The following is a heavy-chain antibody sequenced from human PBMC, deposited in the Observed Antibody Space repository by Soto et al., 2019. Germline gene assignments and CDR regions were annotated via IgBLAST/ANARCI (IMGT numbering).Heavy chain of an antibody. CDR1: GGTFSSYT. D-gene: IGHD2-15*01. CDR2: IIPILGIA. Sequence: QVQLVQSGAEVKKPGSSVKVSCKASGGTFSSYTISWVRQAPGQGLEWMGRIIPILGIANYAQKFQGRVTITADKSTSTAYRELSSLRREDTAVYYCARSGGCPRDAFDHWGQGPLVTVSS. J-gene: IGHJ4*02. V-gene: IGHV1-69*02. CDR3: ARSGGCPRDAFDH.